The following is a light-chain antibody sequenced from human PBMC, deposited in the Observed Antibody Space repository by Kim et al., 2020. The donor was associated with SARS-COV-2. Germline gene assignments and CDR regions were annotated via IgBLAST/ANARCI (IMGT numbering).Light chain of an antibody. J-gene: IGLJ2*01. CDR3: NSRDSSGNHPVV. CDR2: GKN. CDR1: SLRSYY. Sequence: SSELTQDPAVSVALGQTVRITCQGDSLRSYYASRYQQKPGQAPVLVIYGKNNRPSGIPDRFSGSSSGNTASLTITGAQAEDEADYYCNSRDSSGNHPVVF. V-gene: IGLV3-19*01.